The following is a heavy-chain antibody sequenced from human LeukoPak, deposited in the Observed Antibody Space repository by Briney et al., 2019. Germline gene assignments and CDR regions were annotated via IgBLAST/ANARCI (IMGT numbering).Heavy chain of an antibody. J-gene: IGHJ4*02. CDR1: GFTFSSYE. V-gene: IGHV3-48*03. D-gene: IGHD1-26*01. CDR3: AIPYKRVGATFDY. CDR2: ISGGGDTT. Sequence: GGSLRLSCAASGFTFSSYEMTWVRQAQGKGLEWVSYISGGGDTTYYADSVKGRFTISRDNAQNSLYLQMTGLTADDTAIYYCAIPYKRVGATFDYWGQGTLVTVSS.